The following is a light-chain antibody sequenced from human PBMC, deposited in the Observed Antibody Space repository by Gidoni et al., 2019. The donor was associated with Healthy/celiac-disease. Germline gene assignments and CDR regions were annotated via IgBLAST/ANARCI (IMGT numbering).Light chain of an antibody. Sequence: QSVLTHPPSASGTPGQRVTSPSSGSSSNIGSNTVNWYQQLPGTAPKLLIYSNNQRPSGVPDRFSGSKSGTSASLAISGLQSEDEADYYCAAWDDSLNGDVFGTGTKVTVL. CDR3: AAWDDSLNGDV. CDR1: SSNIGSNT. CDR2: SNN. J-gene: IGLJ1*01. V-gene: IGLV1-44*01.